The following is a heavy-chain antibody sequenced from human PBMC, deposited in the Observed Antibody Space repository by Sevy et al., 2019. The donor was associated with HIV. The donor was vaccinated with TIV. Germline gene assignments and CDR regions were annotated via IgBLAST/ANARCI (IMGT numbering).Heavy chain of an antibody. CDR3: ARTLRGDFDSSASAFDI. J-gene: IGHJ3*02. V-gene: IGHV4-38-2*01. CDR1: GYSISSGYY. D-gene: IGHD3-22*01. Sequence: SETLSLTCDVSGYSISSGYYGGWIRQPPGKGLEWIGRIYHSGSTYYNPSLQRRVTISVDTSKNQFSLKLRSVTAADTAVYYCARTLRGDFDSSASAFDIWGQGTMVTVSS. CDR2: IYHSGST.